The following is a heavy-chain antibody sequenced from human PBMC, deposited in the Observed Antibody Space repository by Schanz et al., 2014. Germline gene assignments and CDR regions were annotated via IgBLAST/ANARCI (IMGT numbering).Heavy chain of an antibody. V-gene: IGHV3-7*03. CDR1: GFTFSDHW. Sequence: EVQLVESGGALVQPGGSLRLSCSASGFTFSDHWMSWVRQAPGKGLEWVANIKGDSSVKAYVDSVRGRFTLSRDNVKNSVYLQMNSLQTDDTAVYYCFSMHYGNSVYWGQGTLVTVSS. CDR2: IKGDSSVK. J-gene: IGHJ4*02. D-gene: IGHD3-3*02. CDR3: FSMHYGNSVY.